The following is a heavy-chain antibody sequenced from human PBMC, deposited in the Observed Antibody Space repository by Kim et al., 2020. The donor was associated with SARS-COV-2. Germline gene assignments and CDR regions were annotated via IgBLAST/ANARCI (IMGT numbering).Heavy chain of an antibody. D-gene: IGHD6-13*01. V-gene: IGHV3-21*01. Sequence: ADSVKGRFTISRDKAKNSLYRQMNSLRAEDTAVYYCATHSSSWYVLGMDVWGQGTTVTVSS. J-gene: IGHJ6*02. CDR3: ATHSSSWYVLGMDV.